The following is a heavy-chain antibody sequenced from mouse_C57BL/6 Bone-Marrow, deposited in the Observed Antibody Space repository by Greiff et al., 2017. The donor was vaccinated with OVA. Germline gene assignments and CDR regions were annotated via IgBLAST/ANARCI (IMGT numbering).Heavy chain of an antibody. CDR3: APGNPAWFAY. V-gene: IGHV2-2*01. J-gene: IGHJ3*01. CDR2: IWSGGST. CDR1: GFSLTSYG. D-gene: IGHD2-1*01. Sequence: QVQLQQSGPGLVQPSQSLSITCTVSGFSLTSYGVHWVRQSPGKGLEWLGVIWSGGSTDYNAAVISRLSISKDNSKSQVFFKMNSLQADDTAIYYCAPGNPAWFAYWGQGTLVTVSA.